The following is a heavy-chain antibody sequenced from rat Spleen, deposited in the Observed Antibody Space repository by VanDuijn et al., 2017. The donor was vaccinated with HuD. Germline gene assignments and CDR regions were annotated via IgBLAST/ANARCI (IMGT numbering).Heavy chain of an antibody. V-gene: IGHV5-27*01. CDR3: TTARNVPSYWYFDF. J-gene: IGHJ1*01. CDR2: INTGGGST. Sequence: EVQLVESGGGLVQPGRSLKLSCATSGFTFSNYYMAWVRQAPTKGLEWVAYINTGGGSTYYRDSVKGRFPISGDNARSTLYLQMDGRRSEDPATYYCTTARNVPSYWYFDFWGPGTMVTVSS. CDR1: GFTFSNYY.